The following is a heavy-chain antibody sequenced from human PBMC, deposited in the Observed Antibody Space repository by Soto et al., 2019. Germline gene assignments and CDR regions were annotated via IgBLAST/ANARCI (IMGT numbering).Heavy chain of an antibody. Sequence: ASVKVSCKAAGYSFTGYYMHWVRQAPGQGLEWTGWINPNSGVTNYAQKFQGRVTMTRDTSVSTAYMELGRLKSDDTAVYFCARIGWEHPGYDTYATDVSGTGTTLTVST. V-gene: IGHV1-2*02. J-gene: IGHJ6*04. CDR3: ARIGWEHPGYDTYATDV. D-gene: IGHD1-26*01. CDR2: INPNSGVT. CDR1: GYSFTGYY.